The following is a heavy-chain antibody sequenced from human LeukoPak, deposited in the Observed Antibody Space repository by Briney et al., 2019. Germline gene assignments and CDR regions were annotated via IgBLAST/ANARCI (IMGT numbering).Heavy chain of an antibody. Sequence: ASVKDSCKPSVYSFTDKYMQLVRQAPGQGLEWMGWINPNSGGTNYAQKFQGRVTMTTDTSMSTAYMELSRLTSDDTGVYLCARAGGRSWLDNWGQGTLVTVSS. V-gene: IGHV1-2*02. CDR2: INPNSGGT. CDR1: VYSFTDKY. CDR3: ARAGGRSWLDN. J-gene: IGHJ5*02.